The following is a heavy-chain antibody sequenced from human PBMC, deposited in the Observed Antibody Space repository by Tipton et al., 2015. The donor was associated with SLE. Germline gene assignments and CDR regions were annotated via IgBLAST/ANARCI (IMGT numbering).Heavy chain of an antibody. CDR1: GGSFSNDDYY. Sequence: TLSLTCSVSGGSFSNDDYYWSWIRQHPGEGLEWIGLIYYSGTTYYHPSLKSRVTISVDMSNNQFSLKLSSVTAADTAVYYCARARSGRDYNLNYAGTWGAWFDPWGQGILVTVSS. V-gene: IGHV4-31*03. D-gene: IGHD3-3*01. CDR3: ARARSGRDYNLNYAGTWGAWFDP. CDR2: IYYSGTT. J-gene: IGHJ5*02.